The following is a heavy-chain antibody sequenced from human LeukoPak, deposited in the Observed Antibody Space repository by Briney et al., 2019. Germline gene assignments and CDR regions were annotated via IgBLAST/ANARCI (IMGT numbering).Heavy chain of an antibody. J-gene: IGHJ3*02. Sequence: ASVKVSCKASGYTFTSYGMSWVRQAPGQGLEWMGWISAYNGNTNYAQKLQGRVTMTTDTSTSTAHMELRSLRSDDTAVYYCARWRVGATADDAFDMWGQGTMVTVSS. D-gene: IGHD1-26*01. V-gene: IGHV1-18*01. CDR3: ARWRVGATADDAFDM. CDR1: GYTFTSYG. CDR2: ISAYNGNT.